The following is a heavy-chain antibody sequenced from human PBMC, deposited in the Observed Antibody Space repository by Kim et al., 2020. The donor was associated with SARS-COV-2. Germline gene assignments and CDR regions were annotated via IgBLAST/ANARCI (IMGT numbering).Heavy chain of an antibody. CDR3: ASLYRYSSGWTIDAFDI. CDR2: ISSSSSYI. Sequence: GGSLRLSCAASGFTFSSYSMNWVRQAPGKGLEWVSSISSSSSYIYYADSVKGRFTISRDNAKNSLYLQMNSLRAEDTAVYYCASLYRYSSGWTIDAFDIWGQGTMVTVSS. D-gene: IGHD6-19*01. V-gene: IGHV3-21*01. CDR1: GFTFSSYS. J-gene: IGHJ3*02.